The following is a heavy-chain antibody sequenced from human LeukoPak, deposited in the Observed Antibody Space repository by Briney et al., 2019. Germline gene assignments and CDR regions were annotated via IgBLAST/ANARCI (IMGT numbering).Heavy chain of an antibody. J-gene: IGHJ4*02. Sequence: ASVKVSCKASQYTFTSYDINWVRHATVHGLEWMGCMNPNSGNTGYAQKFQGRVTMTRNTSISTAYMELSSLRSEDTTVYYCARGRFDYWGQGTLVTVSS. CDR2: MNPNSGNT. CDR3: ARGRFDY. V-gene: IGHV1-8*01. CDR1: QYTFTSYD.